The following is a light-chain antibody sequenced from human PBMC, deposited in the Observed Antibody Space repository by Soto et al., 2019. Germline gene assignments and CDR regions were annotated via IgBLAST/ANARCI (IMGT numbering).Light chain of an antibody. CDR3: QQSYSTPIT. Sequence: DIQMTQSPSSLSASVGDRVTITCRASQSISSYLNWYQQKPGKAPKLLIYAASSLQSGVPSRFSGSGSGTDVTLTISSLQPEDFATYYCQQSYSTPITFGQGPRLEIK. CDR2: AAS. CDR1: QSISSY. J-gene: IGKJ5*01. V-gene: IGKV1-39*01.